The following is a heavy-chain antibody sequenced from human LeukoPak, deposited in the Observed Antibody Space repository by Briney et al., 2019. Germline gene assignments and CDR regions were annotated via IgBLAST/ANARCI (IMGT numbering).Heavy chain of an antibody. CDR2: IYSSRST. CDR1: GGSTSSSY. CDR3: ARVSHYYDSSGYYYGDFDY. V-gene: IGHV4-4*07. Sequence: SETLSLTCTVSGGSTSSSYWSWIRQPAGKGLEWIGRIYSSRSTDYNPSLKSRVSMSVDTSKNQFSLNLNSVTAADTAVYYCARVSHYYDSSGYYYGDFDYWGQGTLVTVSS. J-gene: IGHJ4*02. D-gene: IGHD3-22*01.